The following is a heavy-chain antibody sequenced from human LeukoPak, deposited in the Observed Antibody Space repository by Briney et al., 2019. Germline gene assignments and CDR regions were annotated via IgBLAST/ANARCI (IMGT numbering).Heavy chain of an antibody. Sequence: PSETLSLTCTVSGGSISSSSYYWGWIRQPPGKGLEWVGSIYYSGSTYYNPSLKSRVTISVDTSKNQFSLKLSSVTAADTAVYYCARDRTAISSSWYSIHSYYYYYYMDVWGKGTTVTVSS. V-gene: IGHV4-39*07. D-gene: IGHD6-13*01. CDR1: GGSISSSSYY. CDR3: ARDRTAISSSWYSIHSYYYYYYMDV. J-gene: IGHJ6*03. CDR2: IYYSGST.